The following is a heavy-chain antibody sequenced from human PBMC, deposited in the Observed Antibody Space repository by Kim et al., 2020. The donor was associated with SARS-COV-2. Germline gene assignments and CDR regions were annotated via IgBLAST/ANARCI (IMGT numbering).Heavy chain of an antibody. D-gene: IGHD4-4*01. J-gene: IGHJ4*02. Sequence: TNYSPSLKSRVTMSIDTSKMQFSLRLTSVTAADTAVYFCASLLTTVGTFDYWGQGSLVTVSS. V-gene: IGHV4-34*01. CDR2: T. CDR3: ASLLTTVGTFDY.